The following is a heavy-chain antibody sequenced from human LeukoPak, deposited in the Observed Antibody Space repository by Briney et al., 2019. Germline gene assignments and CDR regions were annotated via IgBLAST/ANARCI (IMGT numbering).Heavy chain of an antibody. V-gene: IGHV3-7*01. J-gene: IGHJ5*02. CDR2: IKQDGSEK. CDR3: ARDDCSSISCYHNWFDP. CDR1: GFTFSSYW. Sequence: GGSLRLSCTASGFTFSSYWMSWVRQAPGKGLEWVANIKQDGSEKYYVDSVKGRFTISRDNAKNSLYLQMNSLRAEDTAVYYCARDDCSSISCYHNWFDPWGQGTLVTVSS. D-gene: IGHD2-2*01.